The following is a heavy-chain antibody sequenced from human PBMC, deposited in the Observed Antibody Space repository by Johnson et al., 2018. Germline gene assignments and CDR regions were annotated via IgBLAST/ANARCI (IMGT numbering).Heavy chain of an antibody. CDR3: AKDMGSSGLVGYFHH. Sequence: VQLVQSGGGLVQPGGSLRLSCAASGFTFDAYAIHLVRQAPGKGLEWVAGISWNAGRIGYSESVKGRFTISRDNAKNALYLQMNRLRAEDTALYYCAKDMGSSGLVGYFHHWGQGTLVTVSS. CDR2: ISWNAGRI. CDR1: GFTFDAYA. J-gene: IGHJ1*01. D-gene: IGHD6-19*01. V-gene: IGHV3-9*01.